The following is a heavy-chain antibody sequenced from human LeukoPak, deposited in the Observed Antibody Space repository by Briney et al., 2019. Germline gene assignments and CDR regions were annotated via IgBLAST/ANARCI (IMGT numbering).Heavy chain of an antibody. Sequence: GGSLRLSCAASGFTFSSYAMSWVRQAPGKGLEWVSAISGSGGSTYYADSVKGRFTISRDNSKNTLYLQMNSLRAEDTAVYYCAKSGDYYGSSGYYLGAFDYWGQGTLVTVSS. CDR3: AKSGDYYGSSGYYLGAFDY. D-gene: IGHD3-22*01. CDR2: ISGSGGST. J-gene: IGHJ4*02. V-gene: IGHV3-23*01. CDR1: GFTFSSYA.